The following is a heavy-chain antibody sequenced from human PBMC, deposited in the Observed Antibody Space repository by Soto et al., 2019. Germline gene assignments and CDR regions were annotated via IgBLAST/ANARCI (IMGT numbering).Heavy chain of an antibody. Sequence: PGGSLRLSCAASGFTFSSYDMHWVRQATGKGLEWVSAIGTAGDTYYPGSVKGRFTISRENAKNSLYLQMNSLRAEDTAVYYCARGVSPNGSGWYFPEYFQHWGQGTLVTVSS. V-gene: IGHV3-13*01. D-gene: IGHD6-19*01. CDR2: IGTAGDT. CDR3: ARGVSPNGSGWYFPEYFQH. CDR1: GFTFSSYD. J-gene: IGHJ1*01.